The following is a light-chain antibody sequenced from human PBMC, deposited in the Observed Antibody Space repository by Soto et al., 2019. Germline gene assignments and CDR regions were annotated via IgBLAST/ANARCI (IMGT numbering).Light chain of an antibody. CDR1: QSVSRY. Sequence: EIVLTQSAATLSLSPGERATLSCRASQSVSRYLAWYQQKPGQAPRLLIYDASNRATGIPARFSGSGSGTDFTLTISNLEPEDFAVYYCQQRSNWPVTFGQGTKV. J-gene: IGKJ1*01. CDR3: QQRSNWPVT. CDR2: DAS. V-gene: IGKV3-11*01.